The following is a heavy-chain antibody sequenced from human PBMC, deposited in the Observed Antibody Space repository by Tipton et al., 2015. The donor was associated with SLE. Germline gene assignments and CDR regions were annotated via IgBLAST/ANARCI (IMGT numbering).Heavy chain of an antibody. V-gene: IGHV3-64*02. CDR3: ARDPYSSSWYYMDV. CDR1: GFTFSRYA. CDR2: ISHNGLSI. D-gene: IGHD6-13*01. Sequence: SLRLSCAASGFTFSRYAMYWVRQAPGKGLEYVSAISHNGLSIYYAESVKGRFTISRDNSKNTLTLEMGSLRVEDTAVYYCARDPYSSSWYYMDVWGKGTTVTVSS. J-gene: IGHJ6*03.